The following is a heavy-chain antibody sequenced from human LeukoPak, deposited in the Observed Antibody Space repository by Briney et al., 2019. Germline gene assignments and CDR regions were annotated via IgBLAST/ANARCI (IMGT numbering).Heavy chain of an antibody. D-gene: IGHD6-19*01. J-gene: IGHJ6*02. Sequence: SETLSLTCAVYGGSFSGYYWSWIRQPPGKGLEWIGEINHSGSTNYNPSLKSRVTISVDTSKNQFSLKLSSVTAADTAVYYCARRGAVAGRDYYYYYGMDVWGQGTTVTVSS. CDR1: GGSFSGYY. CDR3: ARRGAVAGRDYYYYYGMDV. V-gene: IGHV4-34*01. CDR2: INHSGST.